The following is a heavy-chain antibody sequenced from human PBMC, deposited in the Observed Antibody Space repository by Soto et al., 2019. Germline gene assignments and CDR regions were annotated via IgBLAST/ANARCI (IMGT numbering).Heavy chain of an antibody. Sequence: QVQLVQSGAEVKKPGASVKVSCKASGYTFTSYGISWVRQAPGQGLEWMGWISAYNGNTNYAQKLQGRVTMTTDTSTSTAYMELRGLRSDDTAVYYCARIPYSSGGYGYYYGMDVWGQGTTVTVSS. CDR1: GYTFTSYG. CDR2: ISAYNGNT. CDR3: ARIPYSSGGYGYYYGMDV. D-gene: IGHD6-19*01. V-gene: IGHV1-18*01. J-gene: IGHJ6*02.